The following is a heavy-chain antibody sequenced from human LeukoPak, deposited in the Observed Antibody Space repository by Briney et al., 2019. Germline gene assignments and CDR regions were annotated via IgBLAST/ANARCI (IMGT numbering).Heavy chain of an antibody. CDR1: GGSFSGYY. J-gene: IGHJ5*02. Sequence: PSETLSLTCAVYGGSFSGYYWSWIRQPPGKALECIGENNHSGSTNYNPSLKSRVTISVDTSKNQFSLKLSSVTAADTAVYYCARRKRSGCSSTSCLLNWFDPWGQGTLVTVSS. CDR3: ARRKRSGCSSTSCLLNWFDP. D-gene: IGHD2-2*01. CDR2: NNHSGST. V-gene: IGHV4-34*01.